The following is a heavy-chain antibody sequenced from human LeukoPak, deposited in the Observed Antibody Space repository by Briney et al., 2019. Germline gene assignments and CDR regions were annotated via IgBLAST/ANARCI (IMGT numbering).Heavy chain of an antibody. Sequence: RGSLRLSCAASGFTFSSYEMNWVRQAPGKGLEWVSYISSSGSTIYYADSVKGRFTISRDNAKNSLYLQMNSLRAEDTAVYYCARDSRDENGEYYYGMDVWGKGTTVTVSS. V-gene: IGHV3-48*03. J-gene: IGHJ6*04. CDR1: GFTFSSYE. CDR3: ARDSRDENGEYYYGMDV. D-gene: IGHD1-1*01. CDR2: ISSSGSTI.